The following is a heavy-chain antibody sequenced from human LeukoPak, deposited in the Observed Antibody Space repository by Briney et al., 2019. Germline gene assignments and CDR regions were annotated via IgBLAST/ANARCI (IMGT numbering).Heavy chain of an antibody. CDR2: IIPIFGTA. V-gene: IGHV1-69*01. D-gene: IGHD5-12*01. Sequence: SVKVSCKASGGTFSSYAISWVRQAPGQGLEWMGGIIPIFGTANYAQKFHGRVTITADESTSTAYMELSSLRSEDTAVYYCAIPVDIVATTHPGYFDYWGQGTLVTVSS. CDR3: AIPVDIVATTHPGYFDY. J-gene: IGHJ4*02. CDR1: GGTFSSYA.